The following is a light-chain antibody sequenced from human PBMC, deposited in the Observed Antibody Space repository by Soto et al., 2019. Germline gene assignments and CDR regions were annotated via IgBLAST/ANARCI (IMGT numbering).Light chain of an antibody. V-gene: IGKV3-20*01. J-gene: IGKJ4*01. CDR2: GVS. CDR1: QSVRRSY. CDR3: QQYGNSPLT. Sequence: EVVLTQSPGTLSLSPGERATLSCRASQSVRRSYFAWYQQKPGQAPRLLIFGVSSRATGIPDRFSGTGSGTDFTLTISRLEPEDFALYYCQQYGNSPLTFGGGTKVEIK.